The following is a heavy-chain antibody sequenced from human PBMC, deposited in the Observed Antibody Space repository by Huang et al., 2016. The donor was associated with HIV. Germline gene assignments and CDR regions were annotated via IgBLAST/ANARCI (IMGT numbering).Heavy chain of an antibody. CDR2: ISYDGSNK. J-gene: IGHJ6*03. D-gene: IGHD6-19*01. Sequence: QVQLVESGGGVVQPGRSLRLPCAAFGFPFSNYAMHWVRKAPGKGLELVAFISYDGSNKYYTDSVKGRFTISRDNSKNALYLQMNSLRAEHTAVYYCARRAVAGIYYYYYMDVWGKGTTVTVSS. CDR3: ARRAVAGIYYYYYMDV. CDR1: GFPFSNYA. V-gene: IGHV3-30-3*01.